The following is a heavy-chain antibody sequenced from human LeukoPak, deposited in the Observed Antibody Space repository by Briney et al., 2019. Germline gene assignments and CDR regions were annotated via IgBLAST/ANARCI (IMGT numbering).Heavy chain of an antibody. Sequence: PGGSLRLSCAASGFSFSSHWMHWVRQDPGKGLVWVSRINSDGSGITYADSVKGRFTISRDNAKNTPYLQMNSLGVEDTAVFYCVSSEWYAAFDIWGQGTMVTVSS. CDR3: VSSEWYAAFDI. J-gene: IGHJ3*02. V-gene: IGHV3-74*01. D-gene: IGHD6-19*01. CDR1: GFSFSSHW. CDR2: INSDGSGI.